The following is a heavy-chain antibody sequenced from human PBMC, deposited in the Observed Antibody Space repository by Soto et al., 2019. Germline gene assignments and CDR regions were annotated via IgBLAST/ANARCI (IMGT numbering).Heavy chain of an antibody. CDR3: ARQADYNILTGYFYYFDY. CDR1: GYSFIDYW. J-gene: IGHJ4*02. V-gene: IGHV5-51*01. CDR2: IYPGDSDA. Sequence: PGESLKISCKSSGYSFIDYWIGWVRQMPGKGLEWMGIIYPGDSDARYSPSFQGQVTISVDTSINTAFLRWNSLTASDTAMYYCARQADYNILTGYFYYFDYWGQGSLVTVSS. D-gene: IGHD3-9*01.